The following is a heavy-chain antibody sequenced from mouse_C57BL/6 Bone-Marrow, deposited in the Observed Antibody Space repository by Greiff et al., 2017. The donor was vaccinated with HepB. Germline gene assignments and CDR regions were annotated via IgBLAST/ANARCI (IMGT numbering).Heavy chain of an antibody. V-gene: IGHV1-81*01. CDR3: ARWDYYGSSYYAMDY. CDR2: IYPRSGNT. D-gene: IGHD1-1*01. J-gene: IGHJ4*01. CDR1: GYTFTSYG. Sequence: QVQLQQSGAELARPGASVKLSCKASGYTFTSYGISWVKQSTGQGLEWIGEIYPRSGNTYYNEKFKGKATLTADKSSSTAYMELRSLTSEDSAVYFCARWDYYGSSYYAMDYWGQGTSVTVSS.